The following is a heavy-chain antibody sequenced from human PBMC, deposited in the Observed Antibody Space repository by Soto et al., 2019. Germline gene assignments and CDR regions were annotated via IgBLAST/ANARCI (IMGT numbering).Heavy chain of an antibody. J-gene: IGHJ6*02. CDR2: ISPNSGDT. V-gene: IGHV1-2*04. CDR3: ATVGFNYYYGMDV. CDR1: GYTFTGYY. Sequence: SGKVSLKASGYTFTGYYMHWVRQAPGQGLEWMGWISPNSGDTNYAQKFQGWVTMTRDTSISTAYMELSRLKSGDTAVYFCATVGFNYYYGMDVWGQGTTVTVSS.